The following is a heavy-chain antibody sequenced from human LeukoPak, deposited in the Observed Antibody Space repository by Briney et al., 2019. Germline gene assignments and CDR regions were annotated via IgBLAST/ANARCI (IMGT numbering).Heavy chain of an antibody. CDR2: ISYDGGTK. V-gene: IGHV3-30*18. J-gene: IGHJ4*02. D-gene: IGHD6-6*01. CDR1: GFAFSNYA. Sequence: GGSLRLSCAASGFAFSNYAMHWVRQAPGKGLEWVAVISYDGGTKYYADSVKGRFTISRDNSKNTLYLPMNSLRAEDTAVYYCAKDKMAYSTSSWDYWGQGTLVTVSS. CDR3: AKDKMAYSTSSWDY.